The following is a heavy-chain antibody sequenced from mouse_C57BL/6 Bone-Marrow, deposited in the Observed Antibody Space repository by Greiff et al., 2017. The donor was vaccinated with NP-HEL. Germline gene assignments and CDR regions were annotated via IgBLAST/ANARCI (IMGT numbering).Heavy chain of an antibody. D-gene: IGHD2-3*01. V-gene: IGHV1-81*01. CDR3: ARKRWLLQIAY. J-gene: IGHJ3*01. CDR1: GYTFTSYG. Sequence: HVQLQQSGAELARPGASVKLSCKASGYTFTSYGISWVKQRTGQGLEWIGEIYPRSGNTYYNEKFKGKATLTADKSSSTAYMELRSLTSEDSAVYFCARKRWLLQIAYWGQGTLVTVSA. CDR2: IYPRSGNT.